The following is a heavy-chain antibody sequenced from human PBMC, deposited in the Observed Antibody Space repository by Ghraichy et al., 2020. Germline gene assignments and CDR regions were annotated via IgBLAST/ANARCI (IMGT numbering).Heavy chain of an antibody. V-gene: IGHV4-34*01. D-gene: IGHD1-26*01. CDR2: ISHNGTT. CDR1: DESFSSFY. Sequence: SETLSLTCAVYDESFSSFYWSWIRQSPGKGLEWIGEISHNGTTNFNPSLKSRVTISVDTSKSQLSLRVNSVTAADTAVYYCARGTWEPLFRYWGQGTLVTVSS. J-gene: IGHJ4*02. CDR3: ARGTWEPLFRY.